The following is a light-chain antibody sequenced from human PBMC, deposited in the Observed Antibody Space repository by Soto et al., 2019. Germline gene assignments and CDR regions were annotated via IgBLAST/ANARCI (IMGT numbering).Light chain of an antibody. CDR3: QQYDNLPLT. J-gene: IGKJ4*01. CDR2: DAS. CDR1: QDISNY. Sequence: DIQMTQSPSSLSESXGDRVTITXXASQDISNYLNWYQQKPGNAPKLLIYDASNLETGVPSRFSGGGSATYFTFTISSLQPEDIATYYCQQYDNLPLTFGGGTKVDIK. V-gene: IGKV1-33*01.